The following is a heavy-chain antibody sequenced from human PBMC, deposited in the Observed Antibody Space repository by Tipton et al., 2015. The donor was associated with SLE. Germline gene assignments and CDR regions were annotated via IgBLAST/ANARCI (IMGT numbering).Heavy chain of an antibody. Sequence: TLSLTCTVSGGSISSHYWSWIRQPPGKGLEWIGYISYSETTNYNPSLKSRVTISVDTSKNQFSLKRRSVTAAATAVYYCAGAWQGYCSGGTCYVLDSWGQGTLVTVSS. CDR1: GGSISSHY. J-gene: IGHJ4*02. D-gene: IGHD2-15*01. V-gene: IGHV4-59*11. CDR2: ISYSETT. CDR3: AGAWQGYCSGGTCYVLDS.